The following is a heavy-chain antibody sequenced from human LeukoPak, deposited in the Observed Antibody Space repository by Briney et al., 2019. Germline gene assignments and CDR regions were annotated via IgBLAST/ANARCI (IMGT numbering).Heavy chain of an antibody. D-gene: IGHD1-26*01. Sequence: SETLSLTCTVSGGSISSSSYYWGWIRQPPGKGLEWIGSIYYSGSTYYNPSLKSRVTISVDTSKNQFSLKLSSVTAADTAVYYCARIPTRIVGATNWGQGTLVTVSS. CDR1: GGSISSSSYY. V-gene: IGHV4-39*01. CDR2: IYYSGST. CDR3: ARIPTRIVGATN. J-gene: IGHJ4*02.